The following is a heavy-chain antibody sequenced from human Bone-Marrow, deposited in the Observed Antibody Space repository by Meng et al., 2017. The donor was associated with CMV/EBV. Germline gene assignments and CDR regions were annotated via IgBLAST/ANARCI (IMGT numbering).Heavy chain of an antibody. CDR1: GFTFSSYS. CDR2: ISSSSSYI. J-gene: IGHJ6*02. Sequence: GGSRRLSCAASGFTFSSYSMNWVRQAPGKGLEWVSSISSSSSYIYYADPVKGRFTISRDNAKNSLYLQMNSLRAEDTAVYYCARDRFLEWLSGYYGIDVWGQGTTVSAP. D-gene: IGHD3-3*01. CDR3: ARDRFLEWLSGYYGIDV. V-gene: IGHV3-21*01.